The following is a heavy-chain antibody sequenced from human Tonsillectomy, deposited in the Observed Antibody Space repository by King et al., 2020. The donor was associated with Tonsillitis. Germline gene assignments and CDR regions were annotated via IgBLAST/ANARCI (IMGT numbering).Heavy chain of an antibody. D-gene: IGHD3-22*01. CDR3: ASDGSYYDGSGYVYAMDV. V-gene: IGHV3-21*01. CDR2: ISISSSYI. Sequence: QLVQSGGGLVKPGGSLRLSCEASGFTFTSYTMNWVRQAPGKGLEWVSSISISSSYIYYADSVKGRFTISRDNAKNSLYLQMNSPRAEDTAVYYCASDGSYYDGSGYVYAMDVWGQGTTVTVSS. J-gene: IGHJ6*02. CDR1: GFTFTSYT.